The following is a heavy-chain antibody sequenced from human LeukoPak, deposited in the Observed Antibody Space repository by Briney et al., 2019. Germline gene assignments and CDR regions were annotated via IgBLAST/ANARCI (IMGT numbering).Heavy chain of an antibody. Sequence: GGSLRLSCAASGFTFDDYAMDWVRQAPGKGLEWVSGISWNSGSVGYADSVKGRFTISRDNAKNSLYLQMNSLRAEDTALYYCAKGSSGWTKEYYFDYWGQGTLVTVSS. CDR3: AKGSSGWTKEYYFDY. CDR2: ISWNSGSV. CDR1: GFTFDDYA. J-gene: IGHJ4*02. V-gene: IGHV3-9*01. D-gene: IGHD6-19*01.